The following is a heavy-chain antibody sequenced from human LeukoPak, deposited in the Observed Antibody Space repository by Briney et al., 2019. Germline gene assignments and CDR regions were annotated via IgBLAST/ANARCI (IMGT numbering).Heavy chain of an antibody. Sequence: PSETLSLTCTVAGGSISSYYWSWIRQPPGKGLEWIGYIYYSGSTNYNPSLKSRVTISVGTSKNQFSLKLSSVTAADTAVYYCAISVTTVTAEYFQHWGQGTLVTVSS. CDR1: GGSISSYY. V-gene: IGHV4-59*01. CDR2: IYYSGST. D-gene: IGHD4-17*01. J-gene: IGHJ1*01. CDR3: AISVTTVTAEYFQH.